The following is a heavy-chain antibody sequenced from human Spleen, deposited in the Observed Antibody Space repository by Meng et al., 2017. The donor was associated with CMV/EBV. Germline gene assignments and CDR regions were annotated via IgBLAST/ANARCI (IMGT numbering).Heavy chain of an antibody. Sequence: LSCASSGFTFSRYAMYWVRPAPGKGLEWVAVISYGGSNKYYADSVKGRFTISRDNSKTTLYLQMNSLRAEDTAVYYCARGAAAARLDYWGQGTLVTVSS. J-gene: IGHJ4*02. CDR2: ISYGGSNK. CDR1: GFTFSRYA. D-gene: IGHD2-2*01. CDR3: ARGAAAARLDY. V-gene: IGHV3-30*04.